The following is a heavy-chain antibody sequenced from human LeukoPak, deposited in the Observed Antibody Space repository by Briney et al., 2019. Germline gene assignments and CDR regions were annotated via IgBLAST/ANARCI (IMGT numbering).Heavy chain of an antibody. V-gene: IGHV5-51*01. CDR3: SRRDSSGYLHYFDY. CDR1: GSSFTSYW. Sequence: GDSLKISCKGSGSSFTSYWFGWVRQMPGKGLEWMGIFYPGDSDTRYSPSFQGQVNISADKSISTAYLQWSSLKASDTAMYYCSRRDSSGYLHYFDYWGQATLVTVSS. CDR2: FYPGDSDT. J-gene: IGHJ4*02. D-gene: IGHD3-22*01.